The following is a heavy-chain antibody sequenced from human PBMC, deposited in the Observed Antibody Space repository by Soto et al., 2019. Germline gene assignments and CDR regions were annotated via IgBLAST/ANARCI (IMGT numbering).Heavy chain of an antibody. D-gene: IGHD3-22*01. J-gene: IGHJ2*01. CDR3: VRVLDSSWSADI. V-gene: IGHV4-61*03. CDR1: GGSVSNASFY. Sequence: QVQLQESGPGLVQPSETLSLTCSVSGGSVSNASFYWTWIRQAPGTGLEYIGYIFYTGVTNSNPSLSSRVTIALDTSKNHFSLKLNSMTAADTAVYYCVRVLDSSWSADIWGRGTLVTFSS. CDR2: IFYTGVT.